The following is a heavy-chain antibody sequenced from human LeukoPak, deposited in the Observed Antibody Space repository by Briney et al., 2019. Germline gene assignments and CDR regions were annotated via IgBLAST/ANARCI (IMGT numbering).Heavy chain of an antibody. D-gene: IGHD1-26*01. J-gene: IGHJ4*02. Sequence: PSETLSLTCTVSGGSISSSSYYWGWIRQPPGKGLEWIGSIYYSGSTYYNPSLKSRVTISVDTSKNQFSLKLSSVTAADTAVYYCAKVMGATTFDYWGQGTLVTVSS. CDR3: AKVMGATTFDY. CDR2: IYYSGST. V-gene: IGHV4-39*07. CDR1: GGSISSSSYY.